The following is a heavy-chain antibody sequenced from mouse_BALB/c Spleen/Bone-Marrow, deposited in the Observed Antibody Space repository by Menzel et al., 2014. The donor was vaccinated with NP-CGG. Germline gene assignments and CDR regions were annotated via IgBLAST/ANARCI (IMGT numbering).Heavy chain of an antibody. CDR3: AYYRYDEGGFAF. D-gene: IGHD2-14*01. J-gene: IGHJ3*01. V-gene: IGHV14-3*02. Sequence: EVQRVESGAELVKPGASVKLSCTASGFNIKDTYMHWVKQRPEQGLEWIVGIDPANGNSKYDPKFQGKATITADTSSNTAYLQLSSPTSEDTAVYYCAYYRYDEGGFAFWGQGTLVTVSA. CDR2: IDPANGNS. CDR1: GFNIKDTY.